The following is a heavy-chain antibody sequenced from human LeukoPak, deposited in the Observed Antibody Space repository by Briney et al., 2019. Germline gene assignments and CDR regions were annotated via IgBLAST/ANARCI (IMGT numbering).Heavy chain of an antibody. V-gene: IGHV4-59*08. CDR1: GGSISSYY. CDR3: ARHSGAHGSSWRTGYFDY. Sequence: PSETLSLTCTVSGGSISSYYWSWIRQPPGKGLEWIGYIYYSGSTNYNPSLKSRVTISVDTSKNQFSLKLSSVTAADTAVYYCARHSGAHGSSWRTGYFDYWGQGTLVTVSS. J-gene: IGHJ4*02. CDR2: IYYSGST. D-gene: IGHD6-13*01.